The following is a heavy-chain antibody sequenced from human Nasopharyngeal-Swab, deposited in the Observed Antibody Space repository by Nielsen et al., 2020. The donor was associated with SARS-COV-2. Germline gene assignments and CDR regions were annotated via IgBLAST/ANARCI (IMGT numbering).Heavy chain of an antibody. CDR2: IYYSGST. CDR3: ARGYSSGWYPFDY. V-gene: IGHV4-39*07. D-gene: IGHD6-19*01. CDR1: GGSICPSCYY. J-gene: IGHJ4*02. Sequence: SGTLSLTCTVSGGSICPSCYYWGWIRHLPGQGLEWIGSIYYSGSTYYNPSLKSRVTISVYSSKNLFSLKLSSVTAADTVVYYCARGYSSGWYPFDYWGQGTLVTVSS.